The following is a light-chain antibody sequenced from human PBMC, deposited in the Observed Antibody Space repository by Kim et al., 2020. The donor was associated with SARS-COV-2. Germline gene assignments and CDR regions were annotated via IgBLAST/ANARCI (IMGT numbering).Light chain of an antibody. J-gene: IGLJ3*02. V-gene: IGLV1-40*01. Sequence: PGQRVTIPCTGSSSNIGAGFDVHWYQQLPGTAPTLLIYGNNNRPSGVPDRFSGSKSGTSASLAITGLQAEDEADYYCQSFDSRSVMFGGGTQLTVL. CDR1: SSNIGAGFD. CDR2: GNN. CDR3: QSFDSRSVM.